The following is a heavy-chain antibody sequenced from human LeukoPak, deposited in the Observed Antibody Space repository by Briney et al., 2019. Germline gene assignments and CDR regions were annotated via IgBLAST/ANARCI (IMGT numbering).Heavy chain of an antibody. D-gene: IGHD2/OR15-2a*01. CDR2: IYTSGST. J-gene: IGHJ6*03. CDR1: GGSFSSYY. V-gene: IGHV4-4*07. CDR3: AREFYGQPGPILRYYYYYYMDV. Sequence: SSETLSLTCAVYGGSFSSYYWSWIRQPAGKGLEWIGRIYTSGSTNYNPSLKSRVTMSVDTSKNQFSLKLSSVTAADTAVYYCAREFYGQPGPILRYYYYYYMDVWGKGTTVTISS.